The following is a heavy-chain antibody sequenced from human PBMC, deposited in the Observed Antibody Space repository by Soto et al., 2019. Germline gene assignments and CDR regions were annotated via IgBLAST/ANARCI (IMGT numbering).Heavy chain of an antibody. CDR3: AKGGAIVAAGTRVYLYNAMDV. D-gene: IGHD1-26*01. CDR1: GYTFTGYY. J-gene: IGHJ6*02. Sequence: ASVKVSCKASGYTFTGYYVHWVRQAPGQGLEWMGWINPSSGDTYLAQRFQGRVTMNRDTSIGTAYMELRGLTSDDTAEYYCAKGGAIVAAGTRVYLYNAMDVWGQGTTVTVSS. CDR2: INPSSGDT. V-gene: IGHV1-2*02.